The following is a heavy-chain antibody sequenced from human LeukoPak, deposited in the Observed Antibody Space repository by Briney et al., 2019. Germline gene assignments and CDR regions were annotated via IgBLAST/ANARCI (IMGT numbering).Heavy chain of an antibody. CDR2: IYIGGTI. D-gene: IGHD7-27*01. CDR3: ARDGENHYYDY. CDR1: GFTVSSNH. J-gene: IGHJ4*02. Sequence: GGSLRLSCAASGFTVSSNHMSWVRQAPGQGLEWVSVIYIGGTIRYADSVKGRFTISRDNSQNTVYLEMNSLRAEDTAVYYCARDGENHYYDYWGQGTLVTVST. V-gene: IGHV3-66*01.